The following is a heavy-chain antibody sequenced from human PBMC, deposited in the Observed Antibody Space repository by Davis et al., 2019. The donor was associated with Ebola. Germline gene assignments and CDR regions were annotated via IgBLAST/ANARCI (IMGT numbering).Heavy chain of an antibody. CDR1: GFTFSQYD. CDR2: ITSGSHLM. D-gene: IGHD3-10*01. Sequence: GESLKISCAASGFTFSQYDINWVRQAPGKGLEWISHITSGSHLMFYADSVKGRFTVSRDNAKNSLYLQMNSLRDEDTAVYYCAREVYGSGGDCFDFWGQGTLVTVSS. CDR3: AREVYGSGGDCFDF. J-gene: IGHJ4*02. V-gene: IGHV3-48*02.